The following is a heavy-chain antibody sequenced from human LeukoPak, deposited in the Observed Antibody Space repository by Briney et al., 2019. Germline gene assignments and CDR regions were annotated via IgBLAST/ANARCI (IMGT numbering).Heavy chain of an antibody. J-gene: IGHJ4*02. Sequence: GGSLRLSCVASGFPFSSYWMTWVRQAPGKGLEWVANIKQDGSKKSYVDSVKGRFTISRDNAKNSLYLQMNSLRVEDTAVYYCARGRPHGNDYWGQGTLITVSS. CDR1: GFPFSSYW. CDR2: IKQDGSKK. CDR3: ARGRPHGNDY. D-gene: IGHD4-23*01. V-gene: IGHV3-7*01.